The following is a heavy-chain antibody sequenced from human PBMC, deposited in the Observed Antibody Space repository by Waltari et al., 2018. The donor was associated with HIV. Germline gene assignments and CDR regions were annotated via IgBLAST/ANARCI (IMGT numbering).Heavy chain of an antibody. CDR2: ISSSSIYI. CDR1: GFTFSSYS. J-gene: IGHJ6*02. V-gene: IGHV3-21*01. D-gene: IGHD3-22*01. Sequence: EVQLVESGGGLVKPGGSLRLSCEASGFTFSSYSMNWVRQAPGKGLEWVSSISSSSIYISYADSVKGRFTISRDNAKNSLYLQMNSLRAEDTAVYYCARQDSSGGNYYYGMDVWGQGTTVTVSS. CDR3: ARQDSSGGNYYYGMDV.